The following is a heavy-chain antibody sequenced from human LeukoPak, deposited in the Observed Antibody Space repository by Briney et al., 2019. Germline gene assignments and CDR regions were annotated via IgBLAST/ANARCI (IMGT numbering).Heavy chain of an antibody. CDR2: IGSSDTTI. D-gene: IGHD2-21*01. CDR1: GFTFSDYE. Sequence: GGSLRLSCAASGFTFSDYEMNWVRQAPGKGLEWVSYIGSSDTTIYYADSVKGRFTISRDNAKNSLDLQMNSLRTEDTAVYYCARDIVNGPFVISLESWGQGALVTVSS. J-gene: IGHJ4*02. V-gene: IGHV3-48*03. CDR3: ARDIVNGPFVISLES.